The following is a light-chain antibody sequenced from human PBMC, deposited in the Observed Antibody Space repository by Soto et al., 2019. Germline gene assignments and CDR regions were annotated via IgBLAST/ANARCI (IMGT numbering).Light chain of an antibody. CDR3: QQRTDRPPWT. V-gene: IGKV3-11*01. CDR1: QSVSSN. J-gene: IGKJ1*01. CDR2: GAS. Sequence: EIVLTQSPGTLSVSPWEIATLSCRASQSVSSNLAWYQQKPGQAPRLLIYGASTRATGIPARFSGSGSGTDFTLTISSREPEDFAVYYCQQRTDRPPWTFGQGTKVDIK.